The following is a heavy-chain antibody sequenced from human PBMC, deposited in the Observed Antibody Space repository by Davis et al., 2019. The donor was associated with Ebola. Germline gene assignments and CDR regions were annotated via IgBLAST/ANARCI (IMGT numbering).Heavy chain of an antibody. CDR1: GFAFDDNA. CDR3: AKDLLWWSASDV. D-gene: IGHD2-21*01. J-gene: IGHJ6*02. Sequence: SLKISCAASGFAFDDNAMHWIRQVPGKGLEWVSGISWNCGIIGYADSVRGRFTISRDDSKNTVYLQMNSLRAEDTAVYYCAKDLLWWSASDVWGQGTTVTVSS. V-gene: IGHV3-9*01. CDR2: ISWNCGII.